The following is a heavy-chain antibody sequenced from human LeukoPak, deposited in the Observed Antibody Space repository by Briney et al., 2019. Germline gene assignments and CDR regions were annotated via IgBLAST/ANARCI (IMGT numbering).Heavy chain of an antibody. D-gene: IGHD1-26*01. V-gene: IGHV3-23*01. Sequence: GGSLRLSCAASGFTVSSYAMSWVRQAPGKGLESVSAISGSGGSTYYADSVKGRFTISRDNSKNTLYLQMNSLRAEDTAVYCCAKDPYSGSYYDYWGQGTLVTVSS. CDR1: GFTVSSYA. CDR2: ISGSGGST. J-gene: IGHJ4*02. CDR3: AKDPYSGSYYDY.